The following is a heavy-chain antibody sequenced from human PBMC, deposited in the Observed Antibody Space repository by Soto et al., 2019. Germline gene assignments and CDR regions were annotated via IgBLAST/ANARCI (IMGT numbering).Heavy chain of an antibody. V-gene: IGHV1-2*02. CDR2: INPNSGDT. J-gene: IGHJ4*02. CDR1: GYIFTAYS. Sequence: ASVKVSGRASGYIFTAYSRHWVRQAPGQGLEWLGWINPNSGDTIYAQKFQDRVTMTCDTSVRTAYLELSSLSSDDTALYYCAREASAVVSLDYSGQRT. CDR3: AREASAVVSLDY. D-gene: IGHD2-15*01.